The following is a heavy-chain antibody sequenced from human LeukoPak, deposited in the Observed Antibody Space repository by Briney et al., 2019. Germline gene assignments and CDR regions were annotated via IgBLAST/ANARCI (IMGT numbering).Heavy chain of an antibody. CDR2: INHSGST. CDR3: ARDKFPLVGATGDDAFDI. J-gene: IGHJ3*02. D-gene: IGHD1-26*01. V-gene: IGHV4-34*01. Sequence: SETLSLTCAVYGGSFSGYYWSWIRQPPGKGLEWIGEINHSGSTNYNPSLKSRVTISVDTSKNQFSLKLSSVTAADTAVYYCARDKFPLVGATGDDAFDIWGQGTMVAVSS. CDR1: GGSFSGYY.